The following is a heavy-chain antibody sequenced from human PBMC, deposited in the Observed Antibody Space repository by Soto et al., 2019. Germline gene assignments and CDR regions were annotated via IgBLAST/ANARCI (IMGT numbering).Heavy chain of an antibody. J-gene: IGHJ3*02. CDR3: TRQVATTDDAFDI. CDR2: IRSKTNSYAT. CDR1: GFTFSGSA. V-gene: IGHV3-73*01. D-gene: IGHD5-12*01. Sequence: EVQLVESGGGLVQPGGSLKLSCAASGFTFSGSAMHWVRQASGKGLGGVGRIRSKTNSYATAYAASVKGRFTISRDDSKNTAYLQMNSLKTEDTAVYYCTRQVATTDDAFDIWGQGTMVTVSS.